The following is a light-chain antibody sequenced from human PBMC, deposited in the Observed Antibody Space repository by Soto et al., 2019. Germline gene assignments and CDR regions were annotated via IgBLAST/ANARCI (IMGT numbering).Light chain of an antibody. Sequence: QSVLTQPASVSGSPGQSITISCTGTSSDVGGYNYVSWYQQHAGKAPKLMIYDVSYRPSGVSSRFSGSKSGNTASLTISGLQAEDEADYYCNSYTSGTTHVVFGGGTKLTV. CDR3: NSYTSGTTHVV. CDR1: SSDVGGYNY. CDR2: DVS. J-gene: IGLJ2*01. V-gene: IGLV2-14*01.